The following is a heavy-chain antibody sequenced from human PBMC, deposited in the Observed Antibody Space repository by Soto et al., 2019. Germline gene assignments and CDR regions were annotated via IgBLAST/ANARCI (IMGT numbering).Heavy chain of an antibody. Sequence: TSETLSLTCTVSGGSISSYYWSWIRQPPGKGLEWIGYIYYSGSTNYNPSLKSRVTISVDTSKNQFSLKLSSVTAADTAVYYCARSGFYYDMDPSKGWLDPWGQGTLVTVSS. V-gene: IGHV4-59*01. CDR3: ARSGFYYDMDPSKGWLDP. CDR1: GGSISSYY. J-gene: IGHJ5*02. CDR2: IYYSGST. D-gene: IGHD3-22*01.